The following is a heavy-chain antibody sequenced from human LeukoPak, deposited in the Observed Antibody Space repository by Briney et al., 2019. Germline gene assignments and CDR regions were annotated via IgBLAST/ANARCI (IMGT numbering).Heavy chain of an antibody. V-gene: IGHV4-34*01. CDR2: INHSGST. CDR3: ARGGYFDY. Sequence: SETLSLTCAVYGGSFSGYYWSWIRQPPGKGLEWIGEINHSGSTNYNPSLKSRVTISVDTSKNQFSLKLSSVTAADTAVYYCARGGYFDYWGQGTLVTVSS. J-gene: IGHJ4*02. CDR1: GGSFSGYY.